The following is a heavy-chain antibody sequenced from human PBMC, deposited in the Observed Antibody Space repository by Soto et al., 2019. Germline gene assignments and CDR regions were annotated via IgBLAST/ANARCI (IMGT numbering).Heavy chain of an antibody. J-gene: IGHJ4*02. Sequence: ASVKVSCKASGYTFTSYAMHWVRQAPGQGLEWMGWINAGNGNTKYSQKFQGRVTITRDTSASTAYMELSSLRSEDTAVYYCARGAQSSSFVDYWGRGTLVTVSS. CDR3: ARGAQSSSFVDY. CDR2: INAGNGNT. V-gene: IGHV1-3*01. D-gene: IGHD6-13*01. CDR1: GYTFTSYA.